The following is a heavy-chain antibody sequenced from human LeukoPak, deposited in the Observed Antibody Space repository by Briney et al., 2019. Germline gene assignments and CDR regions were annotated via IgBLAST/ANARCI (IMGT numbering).Heavy chain of an antibody. D-gene: IGHD3-22*01. CDR2: IYYSGST. CDR1: GGSISSGDYY. CDR3: ARPYYYDSRIDP. Sequence: SQTLSLTCTVSGGSISSGDYYWSWIHQPPGKGLEWIGYIYYSGSTYYNPSLKSRATISVDTSKNQFSLKLSSVTAADTAVYYCARPYYYDSRIDPWGQGTLVTVSS. J-gene: IGHJ5*02. V-gene: IGHV4-30-4*01.